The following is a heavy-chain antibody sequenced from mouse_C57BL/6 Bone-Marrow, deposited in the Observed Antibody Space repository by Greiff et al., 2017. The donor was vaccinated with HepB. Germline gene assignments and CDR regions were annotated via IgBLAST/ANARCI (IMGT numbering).Heavy chain of an antibody. CDR2: INPNNGGT. CDR3: ARRYYGSSYHYAMDY. Sequence: VQLQQSGPELVKPGASVKISCKASGYTFTDYYMNWVKQSHGKSLEWIGDINPNNGGTSYNQKFKGKATLTVDKSSSTAYMELRSLTSEDSAVYYCARRYYGSSYHYAMDYWGQGTSVTVSS. J-gene: IGHJ4*01. V-gene: IGHV1-26*01. D-gene: IGHD1-1*01. CDR1: GYTFTDYY.